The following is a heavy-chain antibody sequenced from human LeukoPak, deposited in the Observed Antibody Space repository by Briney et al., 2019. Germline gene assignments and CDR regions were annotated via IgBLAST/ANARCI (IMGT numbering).Heavy chain of an antibody. Sequence: GGALRLSCAASGFTFSSYAMSWVRQAPGKGLEWVSAISGSGGSTYYADSVKGRFTISRDNSKNTLYLQMNSLRAEDTAVYYCAKSRSAMTTVMEVDHWGQGTPVTVSS. CDR3: AKSRSAMTTVMEVDH. CDR1: GFTFSSYA. D-gene: IGHD4-17*01. V-gene: IGHV3-23*01. J-gene: IGHJ4*02. CDR2: ISGSGGST.